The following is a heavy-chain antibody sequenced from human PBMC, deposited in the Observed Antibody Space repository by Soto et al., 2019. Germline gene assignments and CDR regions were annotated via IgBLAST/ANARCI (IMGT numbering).Heavy chain of an antibody. CDR3: ARGRMIVVQLYNWFDP. V-gene: IGHV4-34*01. CDR1: GGSFSGYY. Sequence: SETLSLTCAVYGGSFSGYYWSWIRQPPGKGLEWIGEINHSVSTNYNPSLKSRVTISVDTSKNQFSLKLSSVTAADTAVYYCARGRMIVVQLYNWFDPWGQGTLVT. J-gene: IGHJ5*02. D-gene: IGHD3-22*01. CDR2: INHSVST.